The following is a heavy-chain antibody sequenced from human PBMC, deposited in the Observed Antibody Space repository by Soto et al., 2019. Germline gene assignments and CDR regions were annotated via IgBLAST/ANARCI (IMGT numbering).Heavy chain of an antibody. CDR1: GYTFSNYD. J-gene: IGHJ4*02. Sequence: QVQLVQSGAELKKPGASVKVSCKASGYTFSNYDMNWVRQATGQGPEWIGWVNPNNGDTGYAQKFQGRVTLTTDISTNTAYMELTSLRSEDTALYYCAKVSRKGSAIDFDYWGQGTLITVSS. CDR3: AKVSRKGSAIDFDY. V-gene: IGHV1-8*01. D-gene: IGHD3-10*01. CDR2: VNPNNGDT.